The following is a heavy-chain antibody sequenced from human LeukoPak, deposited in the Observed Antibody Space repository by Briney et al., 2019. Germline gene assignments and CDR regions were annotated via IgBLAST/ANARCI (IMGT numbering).Heavy chain of an antibody. J-gene: IGHJ4*02. CDR3: AREPSIAAAGLDY. D-gene: IGHD6-13*01. Sequence: ASVKVSCKASGGTFSSYAISWVRQAPGQGLEWMGRIIPILGIANYAQKFQGRVTITADKSTSTAYMELSSLRSEDTAVHYCAREPSIAAAGLDYWGQGTLVTVSS. CDR1: GGTFSSYA. V-gene: IGHV1-69*04. CDR2: IIPILGIA.